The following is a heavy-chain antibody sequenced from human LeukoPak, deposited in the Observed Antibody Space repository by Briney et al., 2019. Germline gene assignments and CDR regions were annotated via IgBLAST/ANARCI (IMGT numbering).Heavy chain of an antibody. CDR1: GGTFSSYA. J-gene: IGHJ4*02. D-gene: IGHD3-22*01. V-gene: IGHV1-69*13. CDR2: IIPIFGTA. CDR3: AREYYDSSGYYPPNY. Sequence: GASVKVSCKASGGTFSSYAISWVRQAPGQGLEWMGGIIPIFGTANYAQKFQGRVTITADESTSTAYMELSSLRSEDTAVYYCAREYYDSSGYYPPNYWGQGTLVTVSS.